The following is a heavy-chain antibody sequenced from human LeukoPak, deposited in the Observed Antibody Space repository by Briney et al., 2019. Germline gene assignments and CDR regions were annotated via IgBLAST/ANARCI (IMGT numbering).Heavy chain of an antibody. CDR1: GFTFSSYG. D-gene: IGHD1-26*01. J-gene: IGHJ3*02. V-gene: IGHV3-21*01. CDR3: ARDLNSGRLNAFDI. CDR2: ISSSSSYI. Sequence: PGGSLRLSCAASGFTFSSYGMNWVRQAPGKGLEWVSSISSSSSYIYYADSVKGRFTISRDNAKNSLYLQMNSLRAEDTAVYYCARDLNSGRLNAFDIWGQGTMVTVSS.